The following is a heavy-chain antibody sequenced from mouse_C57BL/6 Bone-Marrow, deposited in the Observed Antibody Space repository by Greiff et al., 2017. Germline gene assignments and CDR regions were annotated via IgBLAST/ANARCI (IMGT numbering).Heavy chain of an antibody. CDR1: GFTFSSYA. CDR3: TRGGTGTDYYFDY. Sequence: VQLQESGAGLVKPGGSLKLSCAASGFTFSSYAMSWVRQTPEQRLEWVAYISRGGGYIYYADTVKGRFTISRDNTRNTLYLQMSSLKSEDTAMYYCTRGGTGTDYYFDYWGQGTTLTVSS. D-gene: IGHD4-1*01. V-gene: IGHV5-9-1*02. J-gene: IGHJ2*01. CDR2: ISRGGGYI.